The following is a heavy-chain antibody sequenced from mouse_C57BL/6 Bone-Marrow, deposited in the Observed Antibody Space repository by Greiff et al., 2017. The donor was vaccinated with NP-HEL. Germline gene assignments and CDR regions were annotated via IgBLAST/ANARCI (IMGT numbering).Heavy chain of an antibody. CDR2: IYPGNSDT. V-gene: IGHV1-5*01. Sequence: EVQLQQSGTVLARPGASVKMSCKTSGYTFTSYWMHWVKQRPGQGLEWIGAIYPGNSDTSYNQKFKGKAKLTAVTSASTAYMELSSLTKEDSAVYYSLFFITTAPGYFDVWGTGTTVTVSS. CDR1: GYTFTSYW. D-gene: IGHD1-1*01. CDR3: LFFITTAPGYFDV. J-gene: IGHJ1*03.